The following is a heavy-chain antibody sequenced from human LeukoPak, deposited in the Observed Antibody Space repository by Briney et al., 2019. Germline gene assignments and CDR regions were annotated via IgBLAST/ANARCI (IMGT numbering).Heavy chain of an antibody. J-gene: IGHJ6*03. Sequence: SETLSLTCAVYGGSFSDYYWSWIRQPPGKGLEWIGEINHSGSTNYNPSLKSRVTISVDTSKNQFSLKLSSVTAADTAVYYCAREARYSSSWYASYYYYMDVWGKGTTVTVSS. CDR1: GGSFSDYY. CDR2: INHSGST. D-gene: IGHD6-13*01. V-gene: IGHV4-34*01. CDR3: AREARYSSSWYASYYYYMDV.